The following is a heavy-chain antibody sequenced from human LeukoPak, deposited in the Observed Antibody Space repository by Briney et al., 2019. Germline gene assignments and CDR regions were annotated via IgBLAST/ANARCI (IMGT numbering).Heavy chain of an antibody. CDR3: AKDIASSSWYRAFDI. CDR1: GFTFDDYA. V-gene: IGHV3-9*01. CDR2: ISWNSGSI. Sequence: GRSLRLSCAASGFTFDDYAMHWVRQAPGKGLEWVSGISWNSGSIGYADSVKGRFTISRDNAKNSLYLQMNSLRAEDTALYYCAKDIASSSWYRAFDIWGQGTMVTVSS. J-gene: IGHJ3*02. D-gene: IGHD6-13*01.